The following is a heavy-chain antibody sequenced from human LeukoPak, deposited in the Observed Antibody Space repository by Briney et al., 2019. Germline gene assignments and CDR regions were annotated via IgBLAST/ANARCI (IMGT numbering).Heavy chain of an antibody. CDR1: GFTFDDYD. J-gene: IGHJ4*02. CDR3: ARDLMGIAYRGAFYY. V-gene: IGHV3-20*04. Sequence: GGSLRLSCAASGFTFDDYDLNWVRQAPGKGLEWVSGISWNGRNTAYAESLKGRFTISRDNAKNSLYLQMNSLRAEDTAVYYCARDLMGIAYRGAFYYWGQGTLVTVSS. CDR2: ISWNGRNT. D-gene: IGHD6-13*01.